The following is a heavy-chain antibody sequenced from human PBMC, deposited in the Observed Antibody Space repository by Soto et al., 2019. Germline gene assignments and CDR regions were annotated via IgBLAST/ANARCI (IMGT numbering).Heavy chain of an antibody. D-gene: IGHD2-2*02. J-gene: IGHJ4*02. CDR2: IFPVDSDT. V-gene: IGHV5-51*01. Sequence: GESRKISGMASVYTFTTYWIGWVRQMLGKRLEGMGIIFPVDSDTRSSPSFVGTVTMSADKSTNTPYLQWRSLTASESAMTYCLRLGAAMGCSAKTCYTPWGQGTQVTVSS. CDR3: LRLGAAMGCSAKTCYTP. CDR1: VYTFTTYW.